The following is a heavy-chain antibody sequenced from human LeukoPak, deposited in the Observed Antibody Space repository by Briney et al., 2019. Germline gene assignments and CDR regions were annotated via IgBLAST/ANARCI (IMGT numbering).Heavy chain of an antibody. CDR1: GGSISSYY. J-gene: IGHJ2*01. CDR2: IYYSGNI. V-gene: IGHV4-59*08. CDR3: ARSRGNYMDWYFDL. Sequence: SETLSLTCTVFGGSISSYYWSWIRQPPGKGLEWIGYIYYSGNINYNPSLKSRVTISVDTSKNQFSLKLSSVTAADTAVYYCARSRGNYMDWYFDLWARGTLVTVSS. D-gene: IGHD1-26*01.